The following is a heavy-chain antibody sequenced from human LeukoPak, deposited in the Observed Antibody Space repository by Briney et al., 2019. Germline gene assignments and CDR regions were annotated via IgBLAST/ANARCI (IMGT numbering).Heavy chain of an antibody. CDR1: GGTFSSYA. J-gene: IGHJ4*02. CDR2: IVPIFDSA. D-gene: IGHD4-17*01. Sequence: SVKVSCTASGGTFSSYAVSWVRQAPGQGLEWVGGIVPIFDSANYAERLQGRVTITADESTGTAYMELSSLRSDDTAVYYCARGTGDYGDYYFDYWGQGTLVTVSS. V-gene: IGHV1-69*13. CDR3: ARGTGDYGDYYFDY.